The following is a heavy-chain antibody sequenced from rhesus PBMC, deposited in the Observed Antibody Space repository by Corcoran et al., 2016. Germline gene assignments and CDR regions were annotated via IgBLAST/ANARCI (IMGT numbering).Heavy chain of an antibody. J-gene: IGHJ1*01. CDR1: GFTCSSDA. CDR2: FRESGGTI. CDR3: TRGDSCYYTVASFEF. D-gene: IGHD3-28*01. V-gene: IGHV3S26*01. Sequence: DVQLVESGGGLVKPGGSLRLSCVASGFTCSSDAMHWVRQAPGKGLEWVSVFRESGGTIYDADSVKGRFTISRDNPKNSLFLQMSSLRAEDTAVYYCTRGDSCYYTVASFEFWGQGALVTVSS.